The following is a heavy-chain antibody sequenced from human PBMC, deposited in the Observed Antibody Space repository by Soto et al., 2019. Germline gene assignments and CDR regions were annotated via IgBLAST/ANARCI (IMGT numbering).Heavy chain of an antibody. D-gene: IGHD3-3*01. CDR2: ISYDGSNK. CDR3: ASDRSGSNNFVY. J-gene: IGHJ4*02. Sequence: GGSLRLSCAASGFTFSSYAMHWVRQAPGKGLEWVAVISYDGSNKYYADSVKGRFTISRDNSKNTLYLQMNSLRSEDTAVYYCASDRSGSNNFVYWGQGTLVTVS. CDR1: GFTFSSYA. V-gene: IGHV3-30-3*01.